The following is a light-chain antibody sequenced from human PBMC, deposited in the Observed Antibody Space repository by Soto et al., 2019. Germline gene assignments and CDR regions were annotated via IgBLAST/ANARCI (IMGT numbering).Light chain of an antibody. J-gene: IGKJ2*01. CDR2: AAS. CDR1: QSVSSN. CDR3: QQYNNWPYT. Sequence: EIVMTQSPATLSVSPGERATLSCRASQSVSSNLAWYQQKPGQGPRLLIYAASTRATGIPARFSSSGSGTEFTLTISSLQAEDFVVYHCQQYNNWPYTFGQGTKLEMK. V-gene: IGKV3-15*01.